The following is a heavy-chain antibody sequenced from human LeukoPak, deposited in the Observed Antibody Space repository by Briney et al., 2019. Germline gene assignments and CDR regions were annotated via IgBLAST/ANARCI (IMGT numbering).Heavy chain of an antibody. CDR2: ISYDGSNK. Sequence: PGGSLRLSCAASGFTFSSYAMHWVRQAPGKGLEWVAVISYDGSNKYYADSVKGRFTISRDNSKNTLYLQMNSLRAEDTAVYYCARDYELVLPFLGSRVGAREDYYYGMDVWGQGITVTVSS. J-gene: IGHJ6*02. V-gene: IGHV3-30-3*01. CDR3: ARDYELVLPFLGSRVGAREDYYYGMDV. D-gene: IGHD1-26*01. CDR1: GFTFSSYA.